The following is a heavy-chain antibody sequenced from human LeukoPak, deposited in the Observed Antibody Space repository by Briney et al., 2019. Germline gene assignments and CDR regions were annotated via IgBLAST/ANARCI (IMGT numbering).Heavy chain of an antibody. CDR3: ARGARVRGTVFYYYYYMDV. CDR2: INHSGST. J-gene: IGHJ6*03. CDR1: GGSFSGYY. D-gene: IGHD3-10*01. Sequence: SETLSLTCAVYGGSFSGYYWSWIRQPPGKGLEWIGEINHSGSTNYNPSLTSRVTISVDTSKNQFSLKLSSVTAADTAVYYCARGARVRGTVFYYYYYMDVWGKGTTVTVSS. V-gene: IGHV4-34*01.